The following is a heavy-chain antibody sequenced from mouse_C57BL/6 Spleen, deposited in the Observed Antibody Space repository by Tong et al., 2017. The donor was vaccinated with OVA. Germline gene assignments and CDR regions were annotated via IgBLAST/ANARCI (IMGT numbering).Heavy chain of an antibody. CDR2: INPSSGYT. CDR3: ARDNHMDY. Sequence: VQLQESGAELARPGASVKMSCKASGYTFTSYTMHWVKQRPGQGLEWIGYINPSSGYTKYNQKFKDKATLTADKSSSTAYMQLSSLTYEDSAVYYCARDNHMDYWGQGTSVTVSS. CDR1: GYTFTSYT. D-gene: IGHD1-3*01. V-gene: IGHV1-4*01. J-gene: IGHJ4*01.